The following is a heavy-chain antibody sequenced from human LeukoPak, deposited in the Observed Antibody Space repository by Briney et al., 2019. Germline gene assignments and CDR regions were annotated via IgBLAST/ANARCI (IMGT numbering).Heavy chain of an antibody. CDR2: ISYDGSKK. CDR1: GLTFNTYA. Sequence: GKSLRLSCTASGLTFNTYAMHWVRQAPGKGLEWVAVISYDGSKKYYAGSVKGRFTISRDNSKNTLYLQMNSLTNEDTAVFYRARDPVPHYYASGNYLTSWGQGTLVTVSS. J-gene: IGHJ5*02. CDR3: ARDPVPHYYASGNYLTS. V-gene: IGHV3-30-3*01. D-gene: IGHD3-10*01.